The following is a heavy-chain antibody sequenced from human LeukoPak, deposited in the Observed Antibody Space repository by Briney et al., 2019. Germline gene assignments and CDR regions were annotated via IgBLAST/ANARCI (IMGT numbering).Heavy chain of an antibody. V-gene: IGHV3-48*01. J-gene: IGHJ6*02. CDR1: GFTFSSYS. D-gene: IGHD3-22*01. Sequence: GGSLRLSCAASGFTFSSYSMNWVRQAPGKGLEWVSYISSSSSTIYYADSVKGRFTISRDNAKNSLYLQMNSLRAEDTAVYYCARDGSRWYYYDSSGSRGNYYGMDVWGQGTTVTVSS. CDR2: ISSSSSTI. CDR3: ARDGSRWYYYDSSGSRGNYYGMDV.